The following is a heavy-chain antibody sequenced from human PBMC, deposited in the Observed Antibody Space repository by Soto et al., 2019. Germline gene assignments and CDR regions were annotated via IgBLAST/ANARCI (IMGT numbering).Heavy chain of an antibody. CDR3: ATDTSGYYHFHY. CDR2: IYYSGST. D-gene: IGHD3-22*01. V-gene: IGHV4-31*03. CDR1: GGSISSAGYY. J-gene: IGHJ4*02. Sequence: QVQLQESGPGLVKPSQTLSLTCTVSGGSISSAGYYCTWIRQHPGKGLEWIGYIYYSGSTYYNPYLKSRVTMSVDTSKNQFSLKLSSVSDADTAVYYCATDTSGYYHFHYWGQGTLVTVSS.